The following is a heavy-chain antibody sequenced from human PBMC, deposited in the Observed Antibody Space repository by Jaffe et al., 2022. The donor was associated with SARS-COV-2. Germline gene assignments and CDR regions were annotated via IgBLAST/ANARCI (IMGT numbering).Heavy chain of an antibody. Sequence: EVQLVESGGGLVKPGGSLRLSCAASGFTFSNAWMSWVRQAPGKGLEWVGRIKSKTDGGTTDYAAPVKGRFTISRDDSKNTLYLQMNSLKTEDTAVYYCTTDGEVGYSSSWGSYYYYGMDVWGQGTTVTVSS. CDR3: TTDGEVGYSSSWGSYYYYGMDV. J-gene: IGHJ6*02. D-gene: IGHD6-13*01. CDR1: GFTFSNAW. CDR2: IKSKTDGGTT. V-gene: IGHV3-15*01.